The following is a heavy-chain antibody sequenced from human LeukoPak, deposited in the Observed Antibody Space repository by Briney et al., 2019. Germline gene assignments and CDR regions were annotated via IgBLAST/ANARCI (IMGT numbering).Heavy chain of an antibody. Sequence: GESLKISCKGSGYSFTSYWIGWVRQMPGKGLEWMGIIYPGDSDTRYSPSFQGQVTISADKSISTAYLRWSSLKASDTAMYYCARHIPQNYYDSSGYPLAHDAFDIWGQGTMVTVSS. D-gene: IGHD3-22*01. CDR2: IYPGDSDT. V-gene: IGHV5-51*01. CDR3: ARHIPQNYYDSSGYPLAHDAFDI. CDR1: GYSFTSYW. J-gene: IGHJ3*02.